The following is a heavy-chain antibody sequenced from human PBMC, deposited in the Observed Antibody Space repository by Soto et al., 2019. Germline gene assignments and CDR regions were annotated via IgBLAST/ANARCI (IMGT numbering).Heavy chain of an antibody. J-gene: IGHJ6*02. CDR1: GYTFTSYG. CDR3: ARDLWAGVAVAGYYYYYGMDV. Sequence: ASVKVSCKASGYTFTSYGISWVRQAPGQGLEWMGWISAYNGNTNYAQKLQGRVTMITDTSTSTAYMELRSLRSDDTAVYYCARDLWAGVAVAGYYYYYGMDVWGQGTTVTSP. D-gene: IGHD6-19*01. CDR2: ISAYNGNT. V-gene: IGHV1-18*01.